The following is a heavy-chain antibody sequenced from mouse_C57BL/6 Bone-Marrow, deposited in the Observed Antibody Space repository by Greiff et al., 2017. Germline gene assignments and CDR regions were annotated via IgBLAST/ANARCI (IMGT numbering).Heavy chain of an antibody. CDR1: GFNIKDDY. J-gene: IGHJ4*01. CDR3: TTRGYYCAMDY. D-gene: IGHD2-2*01. V-gene: IGHV14-4*01. CDR2: IDPENGDT. Sequence: DVQLQESGAELVRPGASVKLSCTASGFNIKDDYMHWVKQRPEQGLEWIGWIDPENGDTEYASKVQGKATITADTSSNTAYLQLSSLTSEDTAVYYCTTRGYYCAMDYWGQGTSVTVSS.